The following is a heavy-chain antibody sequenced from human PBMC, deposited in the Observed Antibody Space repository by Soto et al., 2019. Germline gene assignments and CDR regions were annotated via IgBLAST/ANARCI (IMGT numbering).Heavy chain of an antibody. J-gene: IGHJ4*02. CDR2: IIPIVGTP. Sequence: QVQLVQSGAEVKKPGSSVKVSCKASGGIFSTYAISWLRQAPGQGLEWMGGIIPIVGTPNYAQRFQGRVTITAAESTSTAYMELSRLRSEDTAVYYCARDRDDYGSGNYYNRIDFWGQGTLVTVSS. V-gene: IGHV1-69*01. D-gene: IGHD3-10*01. CDR3: ARDRDDYGSGNYYNRIDF. CDR1: GGIFSTYA.